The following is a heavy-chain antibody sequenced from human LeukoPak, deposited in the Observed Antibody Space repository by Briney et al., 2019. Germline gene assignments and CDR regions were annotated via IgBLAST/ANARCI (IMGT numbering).Heavy chain of an antibody. CDR2: VYPDDSDT. J-gene: IGHJ3*02. CDR3: ARWGDGDAFDI. CDR1: GYSFTNYW. Sequence: GGSLKISFQGSGYSFTNYWLGWVRQMPGKGVAWMGIVYPDDSDTRYSPSFQGQVTMSADKSISTAYLQWSSLKAADTAIYYCARWGDGDAFDIWGQGTMVTVSS. V-gene: IGHV5-51*01. D-gene: IGHD2-21*02.